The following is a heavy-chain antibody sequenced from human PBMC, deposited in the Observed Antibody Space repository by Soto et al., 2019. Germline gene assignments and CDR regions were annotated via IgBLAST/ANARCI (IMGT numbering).Heavy chain of an antibody. D-gene: IGHD6-25*01. CDR2: ISYDGSNK. CDR3: AKEAQREGY. V-gene: IGHV3-30*18. J-gene: IGHJ4*02. Sequence: GGSLRLSCAASGFTFSSYGMHWVRQAPGKGLEWVAVISYDGSNKYYADSVKGRFTIARDNSKNTLYLQMNSLRAEDTAVYYCAKEAQREGYWGQGTLVTVSS. CDR1: GFTFSSYG.